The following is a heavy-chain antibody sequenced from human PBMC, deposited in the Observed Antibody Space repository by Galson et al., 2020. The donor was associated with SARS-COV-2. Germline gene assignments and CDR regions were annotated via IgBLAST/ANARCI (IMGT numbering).Heavy chain of an antibody. CDR1: GYSFTSYW. V-gene: IGHV5-51*01. Sequence: GEYLKISCKGSGYSFTSYWIGWVRQMPWQGLEWMGIIYPGDSYTRYSPSFQGQVTIPADKSISTPYLQWSSLKASDTAMYYCARAPLWFGEFLSAFDIWGQGTMVTVS. D-gene: IGHD3-10*01. CDR3: ARAPLWFGEFLSAFDI. J-gene: IGHJ3*02. CDR2: IYPGDSYT.